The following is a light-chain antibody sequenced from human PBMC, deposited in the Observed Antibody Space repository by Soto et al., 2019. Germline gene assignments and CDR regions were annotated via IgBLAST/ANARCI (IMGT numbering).Light chain of an antibody. J-gene: IGLJ3*02. CDR2: GNS. CDR1: RSNIGAGYD. CDR3: QSYDSSLSASV. Sequence: QLVLTQPPSVSGAPGQRVTISCTGSRSNIGAGYDVHWYQQVPGTAPKLLIYGNSNRPSGVPDRFSGSKSGTSASLAITGLQAEDEADFYCQSYDSSLSASVFGGGTKVTVL. V-gene: IGLV1-40*01.